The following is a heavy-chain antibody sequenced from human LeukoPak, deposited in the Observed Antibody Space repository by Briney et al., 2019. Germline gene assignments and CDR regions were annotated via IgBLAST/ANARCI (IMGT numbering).Heavy chain of an antibody. J-gene: IGHJ4*02. CDR1: GFTFSNAW. Sequence: GGSLRLSCAASGFTFSNAWMSWVRQAPGKGLEWVSSISGSGGNRHYADSVKGRFTISRDNSKNTLYLQMNSLRAEDTAVYYCAKPKQWLVFDYWGQGTLVTVSS. V-gene: IGHV3-23*01. CDR3: AKPKQWLVFDY. CDR2: ISGSGGNR. D-gene: IGHD6-19*01.